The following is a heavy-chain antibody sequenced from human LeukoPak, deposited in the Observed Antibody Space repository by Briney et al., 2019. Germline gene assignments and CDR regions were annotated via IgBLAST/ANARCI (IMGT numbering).Heavy chain of an antibody. CDR1: GGTFSSYA. D-gene: IGHD3-3*01. Sequence: SVKVSCKASGGTFSSYAISWVRQAPGQGLEWMGGIIPIFGAANYAQKFQGRVTITADESTSTAYMELSSLRSEDTAVYYCARGSVARFLEWLLPYYYYYYMDVWGTGTTVTVSS. CDR3: ARGSVARFLEWLLPYYYYYYMDV. V-gene: IGHV1-69*13. CDR2: IIPIFGAA. J-gene: IGHJ6*03.